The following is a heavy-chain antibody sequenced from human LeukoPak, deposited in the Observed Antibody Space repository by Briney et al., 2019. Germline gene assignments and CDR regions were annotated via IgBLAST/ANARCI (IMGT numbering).Heavy chain of an antibody. D-gene: IGHD3-3*01. V-gene: IGHV4-59*01. J-gene: IGHJ3*02. CDR1: GGSISTDD. CDR3: ARVAGGLLPLWNGYSSAGVEAFDI. CDR2: MYSSGST. Sequence: PSETLSLTCTVSGGSISTDDWSWIRQSPGKGLEWIGYMYSSGSTKYNPSLQSRVTISSDRSKNQFSLRLASVTAADTAMYFCARVAGGLLPLWNGYSSAGVEAFDIWDQGTRV.